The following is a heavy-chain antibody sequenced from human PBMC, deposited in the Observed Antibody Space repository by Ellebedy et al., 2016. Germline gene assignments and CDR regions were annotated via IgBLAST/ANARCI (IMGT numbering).Heavy chain of an antibody. CDR2: VFHTGTT. CDR3: AKWNGGWYAFEV. CDR1: GYISGGSVSSDY. J-gene: IGHJ3*01. D-gene: IGHD6-19*01. Sequence: SETLSLTCNVSGYISGGSVSSDYWNWIRRPPGKGLEWIGYVFHTGTTNYNPSLKSRVTMSVDTSKSQFSLRLTSVTAADTAVYYCAKWNGGWYAFEVWGQGTMVTVSS. V-gene: IGHV4-59*02.